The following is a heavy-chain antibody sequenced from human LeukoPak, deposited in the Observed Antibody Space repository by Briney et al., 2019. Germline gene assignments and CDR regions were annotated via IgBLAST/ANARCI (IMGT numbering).Heavy chain of an antibody. CDR1: GGSISSYY. CDR3: ARGWKYRNGYTVTELGSGYFEY. V-gene: IGHV4-59*01. Sequence: SETLSLTCTVSGGSISSYYWSWIRQPPGKGREWGGYIYYSGRTNYSPSLKTRVTISVATSKTQFSLKLSSVTAADTAVYYCARGWKYRNGYTVTELGSGYFEYWGQGTLVTVSS. J-gene: IGHJ4*02. D-gene: IGHD5-18*01. CDR2: IYYSGRT.